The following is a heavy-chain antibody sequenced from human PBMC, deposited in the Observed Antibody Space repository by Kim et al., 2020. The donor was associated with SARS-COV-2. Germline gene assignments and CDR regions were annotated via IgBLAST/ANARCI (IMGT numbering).Heavy chain of an antibody. CDR2: ISAYNGNT. CDR1: GYIFTDYG. D-gene: IGHD3-3*01. Sequence: ASVKVSCKPSGYIFTDYGIVWVRQAPGQGLEWMGWISAYNGNTYYAQKFQDRVTMTTDTSTSTAYMELRSLRSDDTAVYYCARGGIYYDFWSGPHGMDVWGQGTPVTVSS. CDR3: ARGGIYYDFWSGPHGMDV. V-gene: IGHV1-18*04. J-gene: IGHJ6*02.